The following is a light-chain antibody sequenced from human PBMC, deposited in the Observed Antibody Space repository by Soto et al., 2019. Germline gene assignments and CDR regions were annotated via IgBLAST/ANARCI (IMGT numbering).Light chain of an antibody. Sequence: EIVLTQSPATLSLSPGERATLSCRASQSIRSYVAWYQQKPGQDPRLLIYDASNRATGIPARFSGSGSGTDFTLTISSLEPEDFAVYYCQQRSNWPPLTFGGGTKVEIK. CDR3: QQRSNWPPLT. J-gene: IGKJ4*01. V-gene: IGKV3-11*01. CDR2: DAS. CDR1: QSIRSY.